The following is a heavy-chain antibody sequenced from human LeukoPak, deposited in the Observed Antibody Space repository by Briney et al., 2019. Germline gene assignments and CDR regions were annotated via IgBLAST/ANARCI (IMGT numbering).Heavy chain of an antibody. D-gene: IGHD1-7*01. CDR3: ARNMGTTLGHFFAY. CDR1: GGSFSSGSYY. J-gene: IGHJ4*02. CDR2: IYYSGST. Sequence: PSETLSLTCTVSGGSFSSGSYYWSWIRQPPGKGLEWIGYIYYSGSTNYNPSLKSRVTISVDTSKNQFSLKLSSVTAADTAVYYCARNMGTTLGHFFAYWGQGTLVTVSS. V-gene: IGHV4-61*01.